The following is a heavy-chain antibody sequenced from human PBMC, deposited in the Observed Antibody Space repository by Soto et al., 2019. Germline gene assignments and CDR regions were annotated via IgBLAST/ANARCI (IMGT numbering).Heavy chain of an antibody. CDR1: GYTFTSYA. Sequence: QVQLVQSGAEVKKPGASVKVSCKASGYTFTSYAMHWVRQAPGQRLEWMGWINAGNGNTKYSQKFQGRVTITRDTSASTAYRELSSRRSEDTAVYYWARAPAKVNIARERDYFDYWGQGTLVTVSS. V-gene: IGHV1-3*01. CDR2: INAGNGNT. D-gene: IGHD2-15*01. CDR3: ARAPAKVNIARERDYFDY. J-gene: IGHJ4*02.